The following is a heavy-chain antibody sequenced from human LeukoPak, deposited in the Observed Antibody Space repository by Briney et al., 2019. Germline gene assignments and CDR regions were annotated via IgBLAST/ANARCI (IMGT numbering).Heavy chain of an antibody. CDR1: GFTFSSYG. V-gene: IGHV3-21*01. CDR2: ISSSSSYI. J-gene: IGHJ5*02. CDR3: ARGVVIAAGYPWFDP. D-gene: IGHD2-15*01. Sequence: GGSLRLSCAASGFTFSSYGMSWVRQAPGKGLEWVSSISSSSSYIYYADSVKGRFTISRDNAKNSLYLQMNSLRAEDTAVYYCARGVVIAAGYPWFDPWGQGTLVIVSS.